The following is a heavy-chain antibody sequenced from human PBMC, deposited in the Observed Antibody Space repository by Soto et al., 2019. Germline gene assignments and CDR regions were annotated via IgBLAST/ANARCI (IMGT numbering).Heavy chain of an antibody. V-gene: IGHV4-31*03. Sequence: QVQLQESGPGLVKPSQTLSLTCTVSGGSISSGGYYWSWIRQHPGKGLEWIGYIYYRGSTYYKPSLKRRVTMSVDTSKNQFSLKLSSVTAADTAVYYCASGYCISTSCSPGDYGMDVWGQGTTVTVSS. CDR2: IYYRGST. D-gene: IGHD2-2*03. J-gene: IGHJ6*02. CDR1: GGSISSGGYY. CDR3: ASGYCISTSCSPGDYGMDV.